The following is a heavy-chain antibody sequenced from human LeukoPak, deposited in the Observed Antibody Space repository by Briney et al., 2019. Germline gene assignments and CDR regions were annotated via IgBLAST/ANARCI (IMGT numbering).Heavy chain of an antibody. CDR2: ISAYSGNT. D-gene: IGHD3-22*01. Sequence: ASVKVSCKSSGYTFTTFGISWVRQAPGQGLEWMGWISAYSGNTDYAQRLQDRVTLTTDTSTDTAYMELRNLRSDDTAVYYCARGPGYYDSNGHYPDYWGQGTLVTVSS. CDR3: ARGPGYYDSNGHYPDY. V-gene: IGHV1-18*01. CDR1: GYTFTTFG. J-gene: IGHJ4*02.